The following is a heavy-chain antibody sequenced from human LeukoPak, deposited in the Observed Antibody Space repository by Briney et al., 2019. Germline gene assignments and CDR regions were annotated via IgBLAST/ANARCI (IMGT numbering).Heavy chain of an antibody. CDR2: IYHSGST. CDR1: GGSISSSNW. D-gene: IGHD6-19*01. J-gene: IGHJ4*02. V-gene: IGHV4-4*02. Sequence: PSETLSLTCAVSGGSISSSNWWSWVRQPPGKGLEWIGKIYHSGSTNNNPSLKSRVTISVDKSKNQFSLKLSSVTAADTAVYYCARGDRYSSGWYLFDYWGQGTLVTVSS. CDR3: ARGDRYSSGWYLFDY.